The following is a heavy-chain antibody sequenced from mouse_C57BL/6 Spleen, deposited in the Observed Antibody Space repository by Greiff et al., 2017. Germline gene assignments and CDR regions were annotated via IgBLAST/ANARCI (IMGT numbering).Heavy chain of an antibody. CDR1: ASTFTRYW. CDR3: ARNYGSSYYYARDY. J-gene: IGHJ4*01. CDR2: INPSSGYT. Sequence: QLQRSGAELAKPGASVQLSCKASASTFTRYWLPWVKQRPGRGREWFGSINPSSGYTKSNQKFKDKATWTADKSSSTDYMQLSSLTYEDSAVYYCARNYGSSYYYARDYWGQGTSGTGSS. D-gene: IGHD1-1*01. V-gene: IGHV1-7*01.